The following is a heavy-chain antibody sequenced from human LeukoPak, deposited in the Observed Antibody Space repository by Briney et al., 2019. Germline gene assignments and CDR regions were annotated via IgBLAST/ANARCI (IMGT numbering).Heavy chain of an antibody. CDR1: GGTFSSYA. CDR3: AKAAVTPTTDYFDF. CDR2: IIPIFGTA. J-gene: IGHJ4*01. Sequence: SVKVSCKASGGTFSSYAISWVRQAPGQGLEWMGRIIPIFGTANYAQKFQGRVTITTDESTSTAYMELSSLRSEDTAVYYCAKAAVTPTTDYFDFWGQGTLVTVSS. V-gene: IGHV1-69*05. D-gene: IGHD1-14*01.